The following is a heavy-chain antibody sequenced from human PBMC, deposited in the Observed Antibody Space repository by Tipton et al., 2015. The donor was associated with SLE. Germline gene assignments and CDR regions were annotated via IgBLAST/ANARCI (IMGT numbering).Heavy chain of an antibody. D-gene: IGHD3-22*01. V-gene: IGHV3-74*01. CDR3: ARALGYYDSSGFSFDY. J-gene: IGHJ4*02. Sequence: SLRLSCATSGFTFSSSAMSWVRQAPGKGLVWASRINSDGSSTSYADSVKGRFTISRDNAKNTLYLQMNSLRAEDTAVYYCARALGYYDSSGFSFDYWGQGTLVTVSS. CDR2: INSDGSST. CDR1: GFTFSSSA.